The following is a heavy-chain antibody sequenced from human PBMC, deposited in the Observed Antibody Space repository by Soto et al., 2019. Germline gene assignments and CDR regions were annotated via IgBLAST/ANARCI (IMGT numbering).Heavy chain of an antibody. J-gene: IGHJ4*02. CDR3: AGSSSGWYTGGLDY. Sequence: SETLSLTCAVSGHSISSGYYWGWIRQPPGKGLEWIGSIYHSGSTYYNPSLKSRVTISVDTSKNQFSLKLSSVTAADTAVYYCAGSSSGWYTGGLDYWGQGTLVTVSS. V-gene: IGHV4-38-2*01. CDR1: GHSISSGYY. D-gene: IGHD6-19*01. CDR2: IYHSGST.